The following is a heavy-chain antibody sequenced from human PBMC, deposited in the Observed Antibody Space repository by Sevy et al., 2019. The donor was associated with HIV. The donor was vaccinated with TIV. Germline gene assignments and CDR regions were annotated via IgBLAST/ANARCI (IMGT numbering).Heavy chain of an antibody. Sequence: GGSLRLSCVASGFTFSSYSMNWVRQAPGKGLEWVSSISSSSSYIYYADSVKGRFTISRDNAKNSLYLQMNSLRAEDTAVYYCASTMVRGVYDAFDIWGQGTMVTVSS. D-gene: IGHD3-10*01. CDR1: GFTFSSYS. J-gene: IGHJ3*02. CDR2: ISSSSSYI. V-gene: IGHV3-21*01. CDR3: ASTMVRGVYDAFDI.